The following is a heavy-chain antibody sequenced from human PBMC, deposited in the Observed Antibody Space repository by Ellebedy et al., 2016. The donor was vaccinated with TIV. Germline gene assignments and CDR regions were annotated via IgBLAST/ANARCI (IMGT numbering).Heavy chain of an antibody. CDR2: ISNSAIFT. CDR1: GFTFSDYD. J-gene: IGHJ4*02. Sequence: GGSLRLSXGASGFTFSDYDLNWIRQAPGRGLEWVSYISNSAIFTYYADSVKGRFTVFRDNAKNSLDLQMNSLRAEDTAVYYCAAAIGMSSDYWGQGTLVTVSS. V-gene: IGHV3-11*06. CDR3: AAAIGMSSDY. D-gene: IGHD1-1*01.